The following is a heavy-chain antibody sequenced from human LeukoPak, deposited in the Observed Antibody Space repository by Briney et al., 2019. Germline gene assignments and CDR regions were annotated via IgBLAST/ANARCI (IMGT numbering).Heavy chain of an antibody. CDR2: IWYDGSNK. CDR3: ARALTYYYYGMDV. CDR1: GFTFSSYG. V-gene: IGHV3-33*01. J-gene: IGHJ6*02. Sequence: PGGSLRLSCAASGFTFSSYGMHWVRQAPGKGLEWVAVIWYDGSNKYYADSVKGRFTISRDNSKNTLYLQMNSLRAEDTAVYYCARALTYYYYGMDVWGQGTTVTVSS.